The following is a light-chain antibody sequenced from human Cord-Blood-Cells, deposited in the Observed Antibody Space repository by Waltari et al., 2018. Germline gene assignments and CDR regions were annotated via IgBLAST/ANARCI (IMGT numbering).Light chain of an antibody. J-gene: IGKJ1*01. V-gene: IGKV1-39*01. Sequence: IQMTQSTSSLPASVGDTDTITCRASQSISSYLNWYQQKPGKAPKLMLYAASSLQSGVPSNFSGSRSGSDFALTISSLTPGDGATFYCRQSYSTLLAFGQGTQLE. CDR2: AAS. CDR1: QSISSY. CDR3: RQSYSTLLA.